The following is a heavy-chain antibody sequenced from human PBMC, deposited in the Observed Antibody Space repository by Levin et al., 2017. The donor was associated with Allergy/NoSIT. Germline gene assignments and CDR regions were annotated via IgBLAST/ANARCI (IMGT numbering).Heavy chain of an antibody. CDR3: ARDRGPLWFGELSYKDY. D-gene: IGHD3-10*01. CDR2: ISSSGSTI. J-gene: IGHJ4*02. V-gene: IGHV3-11*01. CDR1: GFTFRDYY. Sequence: LSLTCAASGFTFRDYYMSWIRQAPGKGLEWVSYISSSGSTIYYADSVKGRFTISRDNAKNSLYLQMNSLRAEDTAVYYCARDRGPLWFGELSYKDYWGQGTLVTVSS.